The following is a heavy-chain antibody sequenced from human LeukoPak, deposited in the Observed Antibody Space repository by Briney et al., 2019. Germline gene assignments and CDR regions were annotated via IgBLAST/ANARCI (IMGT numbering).Heavy chain of an antibody. D-gene: IGHD3-3*01. CDR1: GGSISSYY. V-gene: IGHV4-59*01. CDR3: ARVVDFWSGFYYYYGMDV. CDR2: IYYSGST. J-gene: IGHJ6*02. Sequence: SETLSLTCTVSGGSISSYYWSWIRQPPGKGLEWIGYIYYSGSTNYNPSLKSRVTISVDTSKNQFSLKLSSVTAADTAAYYCARVVDFWSGFYYYYGMDVWGQGTTVTVSS.